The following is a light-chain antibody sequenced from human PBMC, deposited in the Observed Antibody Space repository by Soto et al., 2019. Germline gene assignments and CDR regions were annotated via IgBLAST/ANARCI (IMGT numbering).Light chain of an antibody. CDR1: QSVSNNY. V-gene: IGKV3-20*01. CDR3: QQYGSSGT. J-gene: IGKJ1*01. CDR2: GAS. Sequence: EIVLTQSPATLSLSSGGRATLSRRASQSVSNNYLAWYQQKPGQAPRLLIYGASNRATGIPDRFSGSGSGTDFTLTISRLEPEDFAVYYCQQYGSSGTFGQGTKVDIK.